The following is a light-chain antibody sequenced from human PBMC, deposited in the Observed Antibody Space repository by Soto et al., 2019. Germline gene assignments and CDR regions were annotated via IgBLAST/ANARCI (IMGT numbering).Light chain of an antibody. CDR1: QSVSSY. V-gene: IGKV3-11*01. Sequence: EIVLTQSPATLSLSPGERATLSCRASQSVSSYLAWYQQKPGQAPRLLIYDASNRATGIPTSFSGSGSGTDFTITISSPEPADSAFYYYQQGSYWPPWTGGRATKVEIK. CDR2: DAS. J-gene: IGKJ1*01. CDR3: QQGSYWPPWT.